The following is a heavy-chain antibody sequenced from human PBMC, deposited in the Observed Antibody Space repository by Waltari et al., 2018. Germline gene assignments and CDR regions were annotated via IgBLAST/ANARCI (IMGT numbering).Heavy chain of an antibody. D-gene: IGHD5-18*01. V-gene: IGHV3-21*01. CDR3: ATNRGYSYGYSARYYYGMDV. CDR1: GFTFSSYS. CDR2: ISSSSSYL. Sequence: EVQLVESGGGLVKPGGSLRLSCAASGFTFSSYSMNWVRRAPGRGRGWVSSISSSSSYLYYADSVKGRFTISRDNAKTSLYLQMNSLRAEDTAVYYCATNRGYSYGYSARYYYGMDVWGQGTTVTVSS. J-gene: IGHJ6*02.